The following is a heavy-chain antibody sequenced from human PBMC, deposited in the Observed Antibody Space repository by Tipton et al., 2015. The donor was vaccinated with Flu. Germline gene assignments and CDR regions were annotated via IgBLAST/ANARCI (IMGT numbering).Heavy chain of an antibody. CDR2: IYYSGST. V-gene: IGHV4-59*01. J-gene: IGHJ6*02. CDR1: GGSISSYY. Sequence: TLSLTCTVSGGSISSYYWSWIRQPPGKRLEWIGYIYYSGSTNYNPSLKSRVTISVDTSKNQFSLKLSSVTAADTAVYYCARQLNYGMDVSRQGTTVTVSS. D-gene: IGHD1-1*01. CDR3: ARQLNYGMDV.